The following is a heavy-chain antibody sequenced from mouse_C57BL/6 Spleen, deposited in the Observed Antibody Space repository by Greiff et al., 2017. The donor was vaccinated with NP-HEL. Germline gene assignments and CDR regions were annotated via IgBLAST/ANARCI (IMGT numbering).Heavy chain of an antibody. Sequence: VQLKESGPGLVKPSQSLSLTCSVTGYSITSGYYWNWIRQFPGNKLEWMGYISYDGSNNYNPSLKNRISITRDTSKNQFFLKLNSVTTEDTATYYCARGTYYYGSSYPFAYWGQGTLVTVSA. CDR3: ARGTYYYGSSYPFAY. J-gene: IGHJ3*01. CDR2: ISYDGSN. D-gene: IGHD1-1*01. V-gene: IGHV3-6*01. CDR1: GYSITSGYY.